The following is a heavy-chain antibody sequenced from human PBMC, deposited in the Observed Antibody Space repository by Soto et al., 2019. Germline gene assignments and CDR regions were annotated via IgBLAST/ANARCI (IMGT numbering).Heavy chain of an antibody. CDR2: IYYSGST. CDR1: GGSISSYY. Sequence: QVQLQESGPGLVKPSETLSLTCTVSGGSISSYYWSWIRQPPGKGLEWIGYIYYSGSTNYNPSLTTRVNQSIDKSKHQFSLKLNSMNAADTAVYYGARLNYGSGSRYFDYWGQGTLVTVSS. J-gene: IGHJ4*02. CDR3: ARLNYGSGSRYFDY. D-gene: IGHD3-10*01. V-gene: IGHV4-59*08.